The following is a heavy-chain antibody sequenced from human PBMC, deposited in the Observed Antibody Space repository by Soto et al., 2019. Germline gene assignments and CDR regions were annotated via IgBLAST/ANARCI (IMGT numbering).Heavy chain of an antibody. J-gene: IGHJ4*02. CDR2: ISYDGSNK. CDR3: ARGYSSSSAAFDY. CDR1: GFTFSSYA. D-gene: IGHD6-13*01. Sequence: GGSLRLSCAASGFTFSSYAMHWVRQAPGKGLEWVAIISYDGSNKYYADSMKGRFTISRGNSKNTLYLQMNSLRAEDTAVYYCARGYSSSSAAFDYWGQGTLVTVSS. V-gene: IGHV3-30-3*01.